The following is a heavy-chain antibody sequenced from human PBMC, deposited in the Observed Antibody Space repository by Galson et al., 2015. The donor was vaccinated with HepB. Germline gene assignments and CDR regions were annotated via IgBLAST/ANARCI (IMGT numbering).Heavy chain of an antibody. CDR1: GFTFSSYS. V-gene: IGHV3-21*01. D-gene: IGHD3-16*01. CDR2: ISSSSSYI. Sequence: SLRLSCAASGFTFSSYSMNWVRQAPGKGLEWVSSISSSSSYIYYADSVKGRFTISRDNAKNSLYLQMNSLRAEDTAVYYCARGLIRYYELYYFDYWGQGTLVTVSS. CDR3: ARGLIRYYELYYFDY. J-gene: IGHJ4*02.